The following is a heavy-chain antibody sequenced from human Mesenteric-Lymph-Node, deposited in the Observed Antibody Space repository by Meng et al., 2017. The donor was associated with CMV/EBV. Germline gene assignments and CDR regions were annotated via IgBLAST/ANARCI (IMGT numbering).Heavy chain of an antibody. CDR1: GFTFSSYG. CDR2: ISYDGSNK. CDR3: AKGHSGYDFDY. D-gene: IGHD5-12*01. Sequence: LSCAASGFTFSSYGMHWVRQAPGKGLEWVAVISYDGSNKYYADSVKGRFTISRDNSKNTLYLQMNSLRAEDTAVYYCAKGHSGYDFDYWGQGTLVTVSS. V-gene: IGHV3-30*18. J-gene: IGHJ4*02.